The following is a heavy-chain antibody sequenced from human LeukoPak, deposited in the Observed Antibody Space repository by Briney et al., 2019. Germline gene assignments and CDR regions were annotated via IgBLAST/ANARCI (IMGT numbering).Heavy chain of an antibody. V-gene: IGHV1-69*05. D-gene: IGHD6-6*01. J-gene: IGHJ5*02. CDR2: IIPIFGTA. Sequence: SVRVSCKASGGTFSSYAISWVRQAPGQGLEWMGGIIPIFGTANYAQKFQGRVTITTDESTSTAYMELSSLRSEDTAVYYCARGDIAARYNWFDPWGQGTLVTVSS. CDR3: ARGDIAARYNWFDP. CDR1: GGTFSSYA.